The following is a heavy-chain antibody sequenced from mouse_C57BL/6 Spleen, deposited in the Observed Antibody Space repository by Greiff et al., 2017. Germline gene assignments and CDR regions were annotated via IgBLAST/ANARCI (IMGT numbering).Heavy chain of an antibody. CDR3: TRALFYYYGSSPPYYFDY. J-gene: IGHJ2*01. V-gene: IGHV5-9-1*02. Sequence: EVKLQESGEGLVKPGGSLKLSCAASGFTFSSYAMSWVRQTPEKRLEWVAYISSGGDYIYYADTVKGRFTISRDNARNTLYLQMSSLKSEDTAMYYCTRALFYYYGSSPPYYFDYWGQGTTLTVSS. CDR1: GFTFSSYA. D-gene: IGHD1-1*01. CDR2: ISSGGDYI.